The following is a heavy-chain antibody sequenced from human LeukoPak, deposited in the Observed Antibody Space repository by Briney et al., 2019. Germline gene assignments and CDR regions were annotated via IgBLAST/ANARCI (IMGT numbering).Heavy chain of an antibody. CDR2: MNPNSGST. Sequence: ASVKVSCKASGYTFTNYDFNWMRQATGQGLEWMGWMNPNSGSTGYAQKFQGRVTMTRDTSISTAYMELSSLTSEDTAVYYCARDSPYYGSGSYIDWGQGTLVTVSS. D-gene: IGHD3-10*01. CDR3: ARDSPYYGSGSYID. V-gene: IGHV1-8*01. CDR1: GYTFTNYD. J-gene: IGHJ4*02.